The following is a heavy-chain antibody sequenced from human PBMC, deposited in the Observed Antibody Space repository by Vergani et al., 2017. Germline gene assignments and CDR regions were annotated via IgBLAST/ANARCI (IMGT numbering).Heavy chain of an antibody. D-gene: IGHD3-10*01. CDR2: ISAYNGNT. Sequence: QVQLVQSGAEVKKPGSSVKVSCKASGGTFSSYTISWVRQAPGQGLEWMGWISAYNGNTNYAQKLQGRVTMTTDTSTSTAYMELRSLRSDGTAVYYCARSDTYYYGSGYWGQGTLVTVSS. V-gene: IGHV1-18*01. CDR1: GGTFSSYT. J-gene: IGHJ4*02. CDR3: ARSDTYYYGSGY.